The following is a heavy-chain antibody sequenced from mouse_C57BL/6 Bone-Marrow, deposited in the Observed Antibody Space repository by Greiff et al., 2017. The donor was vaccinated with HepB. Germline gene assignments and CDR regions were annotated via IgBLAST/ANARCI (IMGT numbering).Heavy chain of an antibody. J-gene: IGHJ2*01. V-gene: IGHV5-6*01. CDR1: GFTFSSYG. D-gene: IGHD1-1*01. CDR2: ISSGGSYT. Sequence: EVQGVESGGDLVKPGGSLKLSCAASGFTFSSYGMSWVRQTPDKRLEWVATISSGGSYTYYPDSVKGRFTISRDNAKNTLYLQMSSLKSEDTAMYYCARPLITTVFDYWGQGTTLTVSS. CDR3: ARPLITTVFDY.